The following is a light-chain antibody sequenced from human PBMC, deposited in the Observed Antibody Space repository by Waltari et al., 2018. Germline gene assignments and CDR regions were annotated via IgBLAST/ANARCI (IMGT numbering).Light chain of an antibody. Sequence: QSPLTQPPSISGAPGQRVTISCSGGSSTIGRNRVNWYAQAPGTTPKLLVYRSDQLPSGGSDRCSGPKSGTAASRAITGLLSADEADYICATWDDSLNAWIFGGGTRLTVL. CDR1: SSTIGRNR. V-gene: IGLV1-44*01. CDR3: ATWDDSLNAWI. J-gene: IGLJ2*01. CDR2: RSD.